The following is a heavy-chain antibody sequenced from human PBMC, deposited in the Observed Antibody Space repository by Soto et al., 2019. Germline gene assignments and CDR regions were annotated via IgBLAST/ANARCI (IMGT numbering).Heavy chain of an antibody. J-gene: IGHJ5*02. CDR3: ARVRYTPEAAEGYWFDP. D-gene: IGHD6-19*01. CDR2: INHSGST. CDR1: DGSLTGYY. Sequence: SETLSLTCAVYDGSLTGYYWSWIRQPPGKVLEWIGEINHSGSTNYNPSLKSRVTISLDTSKTQFSLKLNSVTAADTAVYFCARVRYTPEAAEGYWFDPWGQGTLVTVSA. V-gene: IGHV4-34*01.